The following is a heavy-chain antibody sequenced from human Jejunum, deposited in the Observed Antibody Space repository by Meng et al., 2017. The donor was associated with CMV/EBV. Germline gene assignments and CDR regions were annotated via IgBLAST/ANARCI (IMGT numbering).Heavy chain of an antibody. Sequence: CTVSGGSISSYYWNWSRQPPGKGLEWIGYIYYSGSTNYNPSLKSRVTISVDTSKNQFSLKLSSVTAADTAVYYCARAYSSSCRVDYWGQGTLVTVSS. CDR3: ARAYSSSCRVDY. CDR2: IYYSGST. J-gene: IGHJ4*02. V-gene: IGHV4-59*01. D-gene: IGHD6-6*01. CDR1: GGSISSYY.